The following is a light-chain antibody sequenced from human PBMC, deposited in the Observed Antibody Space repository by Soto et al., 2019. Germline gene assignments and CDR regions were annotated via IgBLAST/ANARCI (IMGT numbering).Light chain of an antibody. Sequence: EIVMTQSPATLSVSPGETATLSCRASQSVNSNLAWYQQKPGQAPRLLISDASTRAAGLPARFSGSGPGTEFTLTISSLQSEDFAVYFCQQSNNWPKTFGQGTKVDIK. J-gene: IGKJ1*01. CDR1: QSVNSN. CDR2: DAS. CDR3: QQSNNWPKT. V-gene: IGKV3-15*01.